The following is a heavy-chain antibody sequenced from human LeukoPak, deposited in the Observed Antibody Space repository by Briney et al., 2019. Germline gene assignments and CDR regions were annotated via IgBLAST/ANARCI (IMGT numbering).Heavy chain of an antibody. D-gene: IGHD5-18*01. CDR2: IIPIFGTA. J-gene: IGHJ4*02. Sequence: GASVKVSCKASGGTFSSYAISWVRQAPGQGLEWMGGIIPIFGTANYAQKFQGRVTITADESTSTAYMELSSLRSEDTAVYYCAREDTRKLFDYWGQGTLVAVSS. V-gene: IGHV1-69*01. CDR1: GGTFSSYA. CDR3: AREDTRKLFDY.